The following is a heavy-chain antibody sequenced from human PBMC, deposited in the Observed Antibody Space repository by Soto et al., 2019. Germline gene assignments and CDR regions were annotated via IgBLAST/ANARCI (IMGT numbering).Heavy chain of an antibody. CDR1: GGSFSGYY. D-gene: IGHD2-2*01. J-gene: IGHJ6*02. CDR3: AVPSIYYYYYGMDV. V-gene: IGHV4-34*01. CDR2: INHSGST. Sequence: SETLSLTCAVYGGSFSGYYWSWIRQPPGKGLEWIGEINHSGSTNYNPSLKSRVTISVDTSKNQFSLKLSSVTAADTAVYYCAVPSIYYYYYGMDVWGQGTTVTVSS.